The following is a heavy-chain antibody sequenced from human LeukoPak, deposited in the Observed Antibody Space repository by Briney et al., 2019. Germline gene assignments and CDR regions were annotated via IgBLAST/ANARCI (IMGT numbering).Heavy chain of an antibody. J-gene: IGHJ4*02. Sequence: ASVKVSCKTSGYIFTDYYTHWVRQAPGQGLEWMGWINPNSGGTNYAQKFQGRVTMTRDTSISTAYMELSRLGSDDTAVYYCANSLNTAVVNYWGQGTLVTVSS. D-gene: IGHD5-18*01. V-gene: IGHV1-2*02. CDR1: GYIFTDYY. CDR3: ANSLNTAVVNY. CDR2: INPNSGGT.